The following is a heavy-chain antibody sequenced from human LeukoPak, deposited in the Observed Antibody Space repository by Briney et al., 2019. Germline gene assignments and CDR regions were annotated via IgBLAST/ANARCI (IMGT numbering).Heavy chain of an antibody. CDR3: ARDRDYGDYNTQDLFVY. D-gene: IGHD4-17*01. Sequence: AASVKVSCKASGYTFTSYAMHWVRQAPGQRLEWMGWINAGNGDTKYSQKFQGRVTITRDTSTSTAYMELRSLRSDDTAVYYCARDRDYGDYNTQDLFVYWGQGTLVTVSS. CDR2: INAGNGDT. V-gene: IGHV1-3*01. CDR1: GYTFTSYA. J-gene: IGHJ4*02.